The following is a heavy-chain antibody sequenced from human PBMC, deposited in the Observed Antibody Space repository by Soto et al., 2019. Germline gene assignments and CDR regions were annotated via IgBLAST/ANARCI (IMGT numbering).Heavy chain of an antibody. Sequence: SVKVSFQASGCTFSSYPISGVRQPPGQGLGWRGGIIPIFGTANYAQKFQGRVTITADEYTSTAYMQLSSLRSEDTAVYYCAREPRLGDSYGPGDDAFDIWGQGTMVTVSS. J-gene: IGHJ3*02. D-gene: IGHD5-18*01. CDR3: AREPRLGDSYGPGDDAFDI. CDR1: GCTFSSYP. V-gene: IGHV1-69*13. CDR2: IIPIFGTA.